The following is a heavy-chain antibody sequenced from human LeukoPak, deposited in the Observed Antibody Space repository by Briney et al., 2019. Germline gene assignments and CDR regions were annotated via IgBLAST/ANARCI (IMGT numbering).Heavy chain of an antibody. CDR2: IYYTGST. D-gene: IGHD6-19*01. CDR1: GGSISTYY. Sequence: PSETLSLTCTVSGGSISTYYWSWIRQPPAPGQEWIGYIYYTGSTNYNPSLKSRVTISVDPSKNQSSLKLSSVTAADTAVYYCARRVAVAGTIDYWGQGTLVTVSS. CDR3: ARRVAVAGTIDY. V-gene: IGHV4-59*08. J-gene: IGHJ4*02.